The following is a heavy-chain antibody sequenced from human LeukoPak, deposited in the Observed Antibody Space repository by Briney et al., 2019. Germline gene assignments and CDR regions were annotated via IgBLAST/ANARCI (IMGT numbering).Heavy chain of an antibody. CDR1: GFTFDDYA. CDR2: IRWDGGST. V-gene: IGHV3-43D*03. J-gene: IGHJ4*02. Sequence: PGGSPRLSCAASGFTFDDYAMHWVRQAPGKGLEWVSLIRWDGGSTYYADSVRGRFTIYRDNSKNSLYLQMNRLRAEDTALYYCAKDIVSAGYSSPDYWGQGTLVTVSS. CDR3: AKDIVSAGYSSPDY. D-gene: IGHD6-19*01.